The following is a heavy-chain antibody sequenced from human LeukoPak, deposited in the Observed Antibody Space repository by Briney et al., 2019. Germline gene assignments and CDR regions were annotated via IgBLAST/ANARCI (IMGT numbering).Heavy chain of an antibody. CDR3: AKATVGPPSYYYGMAV. CDR1: GFTFDDYA. CDR2: ISWNSGSI. D-gene: IGHD1-26*01. V-gene: IGHV3-9*01. J-gene: IGHJ6*02. Sequence: GRSLRLSCAASGFTFDDYAMHWVRQAPGKGLEWVSGISWNSGSIGYADSVKGRFTISRDNAKNSLYLQMNSLRADDTALYYCAKATVGPPSYYYGMAVGGQGTPVPVPS.